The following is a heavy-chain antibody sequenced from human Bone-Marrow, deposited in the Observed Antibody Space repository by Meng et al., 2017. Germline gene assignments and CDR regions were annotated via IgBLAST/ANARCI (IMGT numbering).Heavy chain of an antibody. CDR3: ARDTIAVAGTSKRSDAFDI. CDR1: GFTVSSNY. D-gene: IGHD6-19*01. Sequence: GGSLRLSCAASGFTVSSNYMSWVRQAPGKGLEWVSVIYSGGSTYYADSVKGRFTISRDNSKNTLYLQMNSLRAEDTALYYCARDTIAVAGTSKRSDAFDIWGQGTMVTVSS. J-gene: IGHJ3*02. V-gene: IGHV3-53*05. CDR2: IYSGGST.